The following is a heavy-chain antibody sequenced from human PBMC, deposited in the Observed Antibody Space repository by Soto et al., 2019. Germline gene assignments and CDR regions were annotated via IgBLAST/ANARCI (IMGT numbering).Heavy chain of an antibody. J-gene: IGHJ4*02. CDR2: INPSGGST. Sequence: GASVKVSCKASGYTFTSYYMHCVRQSPLQWLDWMGIINPSGGSTSYAQKFQGRVTMTRDTSTSTVYMELSSLRSEDTAVYYCAREKVGRIQLWTPPPFDYWGQGTLVTVSS. CDR3: AREKVGRIQLWTPPPFDY. V-gene: IGHV1-46*01. D-gene: IGHD5-18*01. CDR1: GYTFTSYY.